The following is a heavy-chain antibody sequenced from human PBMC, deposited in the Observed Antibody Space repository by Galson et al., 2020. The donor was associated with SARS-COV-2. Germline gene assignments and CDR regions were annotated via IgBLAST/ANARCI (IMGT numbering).Heavy chain of an antibody. CDR1: GFTFSSYA. D-gene: IGHD6-19*01. J-gene: IGHJ6*02. Sequence: GGSLRLSCAASGFTFSSYAMSWVRQAPGKGLECVSAISGSGGSTYYADSVKGRFTISRDNSKNTLYLQMNSLRAEDTAVYYCAKDHLTVAGTGDYYYYGMDVWGQGTTVTVSS. CDR3: AKDHLTVAGTGDYYYYGMDV. CDR2: ISGSGGST. V-gene: IGHV3-23*01.